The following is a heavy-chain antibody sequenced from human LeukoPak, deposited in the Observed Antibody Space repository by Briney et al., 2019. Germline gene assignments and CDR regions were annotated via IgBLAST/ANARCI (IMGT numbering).Heavy chain of an antibody. CDR1: GESITDYY. CDR2: VSTSGST. V-gene: IGHV4-4*07. Sequence: PSETLSLTCTVSGESITDYYWTWIRQPAGKRLQWIGRVSTSGSTSYNPSLKSRLTMSVDTSKNQFSLKLTSVIAADTAIYYCARDWSAWDDFFSHLDVWGKGTSVTVSS. CDR3: ARDWSAWDDFFSHLDV. D-gene: IGHD1-1*01. J-gene: IGHJ6*04.